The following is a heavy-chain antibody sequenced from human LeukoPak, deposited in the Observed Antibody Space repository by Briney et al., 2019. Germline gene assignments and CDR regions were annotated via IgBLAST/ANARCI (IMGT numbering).Heavy chain of an antibody. V-gene: IGHV4-61*08. J-gene: IGHJ4*02. CDR2: IYNRGST. CDR1: GGSFSSNGYF. D-gene: IGHD2-2*01. CDR3: ARQGSGRYQLLKGYFDY. Sequence: PSETLSLTCTVSGGSFSSNGYFWNWIRQPPGKGLEWIGYIYNRGSTNYNPSLKSRVTISVDTSKNQFSLKLSSVTAADTAVYYCARQGSGRYQLLKGYFDYWGQGTLVTVSS.